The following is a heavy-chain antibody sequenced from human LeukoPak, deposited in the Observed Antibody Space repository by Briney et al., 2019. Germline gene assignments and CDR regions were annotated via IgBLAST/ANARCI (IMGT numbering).Heavy chain of an antibody. CDR2: IIPIFGTA. CDR3: ARGGNGYNPLDY. CDR1: GGTFSSYA. J-gene: IGHJ4*02. Sequence: GASVKVSCKASGGTFSSYAISWVRQAPGQGLEWMGGIIPIFGTANYAQKFQGRVTITTDESTSTAYMELSSLRSEGTAVYYCARGGNGYNPLDYWGQGTLVTVSS. V-gene: IGHV1-69*05. D-gene: IGHD5-24*01.